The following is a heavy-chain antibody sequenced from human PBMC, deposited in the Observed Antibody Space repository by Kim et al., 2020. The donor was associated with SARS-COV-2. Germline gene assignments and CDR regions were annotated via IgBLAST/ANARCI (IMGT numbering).Heavy chain of an antibody. V-gene: IGHV3-48*02. J-gene: IGHJ4*02. CDR3: ARDRLVYYYDSSGYPNSDFDY. CDR1: GFTFSSYS. D-gene: IGHD3-22*01. CDR2: ISSSSSTI. Sequence: GGSLRLSCAASGFTFSSYSMNWVRQAPGKGLEWVSYISSSSSTIYYADSVKGRFTISRDNAKNSLYLQMNSLRDEDTAVYYCARDRLVYYYDSSGYPNSDFDYWGQGTLVTVSS.